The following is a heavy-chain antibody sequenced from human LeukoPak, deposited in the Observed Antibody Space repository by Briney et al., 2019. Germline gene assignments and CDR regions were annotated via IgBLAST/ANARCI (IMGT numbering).Heavy chain of an antibody. Sequence: ASVKVSCKASGYTFTGYYMHWVRQAPGQGLEWMGWINPNSGGTNYAQKFQGRVTMTRDTSISTAYMELSRLRSDDTAVYYCARWGSPLRYFDWLSKLDYWGQGTLVTVSS. V-gene: IGHV1-2*02. D-gene: IGHD3-9*01. CDR1: GYTFTGYY. CDR3: ARWGSPLRYFDWLSKLDY. CDR2: INPNSGGT. J-gene: IGHJ4*02.